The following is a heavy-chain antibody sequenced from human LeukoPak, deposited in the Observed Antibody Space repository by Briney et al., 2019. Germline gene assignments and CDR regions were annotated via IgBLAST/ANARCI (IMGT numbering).Heavy chain of an antibody. CDR1: GFTFSGYW. Sequence: HPGGSLRLSCAVSGFTFSGYWMSWVRQAPGKGLEWVANINQDGSQKYYVDSVKGRFTVSRDNAKNSLYLQMNSLRAEDTAVYYCATVRTYTNFDYWGQGTLVTVSS. CDR2: INQDGSQK. J-gene: IGHJ4*02. D-gene: IGHD5-18*01. V-gene: IGHV3-7*05. CDR3: ATVRTYTNFDY.